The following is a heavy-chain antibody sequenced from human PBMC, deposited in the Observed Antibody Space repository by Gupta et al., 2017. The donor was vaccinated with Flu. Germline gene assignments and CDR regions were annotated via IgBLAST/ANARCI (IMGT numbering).Heavy chain of an antibody. D-gene: IGHD6-19*01. CDR2: ISISVSST. CDR3: AVLLKQWLGRGAFDI. Sequence: EVQLLESGGGLVQPGGSLRLSCAASGFTFSSYAMNWVRQAPGKGLEWVSGISISVSSTSYADSVKGRFTISRDNSKNTLFLQMNSLRAEDTAVYYCAVLLKQWLGRGAFDIWGQGTRVTVSS. V-gene: IGHV3-23*01. CDR1: GFTFSSYA. J-gene: IGHJ3*02.